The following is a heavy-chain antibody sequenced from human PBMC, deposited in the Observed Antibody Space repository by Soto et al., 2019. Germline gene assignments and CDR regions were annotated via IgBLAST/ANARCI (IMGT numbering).Heavy chain of an antibody. CDR1: GFTFSGYA. CDR3: ARASGESYPGSRVFDS. CDR2: ILNTGGDA. Sequence: RLSCTGSGFTFSGYAMSWVRQAPGTGLEWVSVILNTGGDALYADSVEGRFTISRDNFKNTLYLQMTSLRAEDTAIYYCARASGESYPGSRVFDSWGQGTRVTVSS. V-gene: IGHV3-23*01. D-gene: IGHD3-10*01. J-gene: IGHJ4*02.